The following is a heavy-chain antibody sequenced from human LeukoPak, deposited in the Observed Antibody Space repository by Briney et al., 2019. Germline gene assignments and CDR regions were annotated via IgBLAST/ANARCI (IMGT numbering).Heavy chain of an antibody. J-gene: IGHJ3*02. CDR1: GYSFTSYW. V-gene: IGHV5-51*01. CDR2: IYPGDSDT. CDR3: ARHTIYDSSAQNAFDI. Sequence: GESLQISCKGSGYSFTSYWIGWVRQMPGKGLEWMGIIYPGDSDTRYSPSFQGQVTISADKSISTAYLQWSSLKASDTAMYYCARHTIYDSSAQNAFDIWGQGTMVTVSS. D-gene: IGHD3-22*01.